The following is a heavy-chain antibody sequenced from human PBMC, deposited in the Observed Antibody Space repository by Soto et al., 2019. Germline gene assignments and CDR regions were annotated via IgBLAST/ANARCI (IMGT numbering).Heavy chain of an antibody. V-gene: IGHV3-7*05. J-gene: IGHJ4*02. D-gene: IGHD6-13*01. CDR1: GFTFSSYW. Sequence: GGSLRLSCAASGFTFSSYWMSWVRQAPGKGLEWVANIKQDGSEKYYVDSVKGRFTISRDNAKNSLYLQMNSLRAEDTAVYYCARSRLREYSSSWYRGPFDYWGQGTLVTVSS. CDR3: ARSRLREYSSSWYRGPFDY. CDR2: IKQDGSEK.